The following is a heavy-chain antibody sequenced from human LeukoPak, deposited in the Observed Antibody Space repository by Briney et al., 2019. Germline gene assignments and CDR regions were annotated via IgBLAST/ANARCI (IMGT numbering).Heavy chain of an antibody. CDR2: IGTAGDP. D-gene: IGHD2-15*01. CDR1: GFTFSSYD. Sequence: GGSLRLSCAASGFTFSSYDMHWVRQATGKGLEWVSAIGTAGDPYYPGSVKGRFTISRENAMNSLYLQMNSLRAGGTAVYYCARGLTSSPNRYCSGGSCFDWYFDLWGRGTLVTVSS. CDR3: ARGLTSSPNRYCSGGSCFDWYFDL. V-gene: IGHV3-13*05. J-gene: IGHJ2*01.